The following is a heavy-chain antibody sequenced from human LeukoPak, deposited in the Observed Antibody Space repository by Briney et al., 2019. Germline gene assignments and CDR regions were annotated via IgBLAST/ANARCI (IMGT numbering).Heavy chain of an antibody. D-gene: IGHD2-21*02. CDR2: SDPEDGET. J-gene: IGHJ2*01. CDR1: GSTLRDVS. V-gene: IGHV1-24*01. CDR3: VTDRARLFWYFDL. Sequence: GASVTVSCKVSGSTLRDVSIHWVRQAPGKGLEYVGGSDPEDGETFHAQNFQGRVTMTEDTSIDTAYMELRSLRSEDTAVYYCVTDRARLFWYFDLWGRGTLVTVSS.